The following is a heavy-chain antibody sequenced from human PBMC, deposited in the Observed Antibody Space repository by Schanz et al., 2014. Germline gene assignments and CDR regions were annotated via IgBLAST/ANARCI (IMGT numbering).Heavy chain of an antibody. D-gene: IGHD3-22*01. CDR2: IIPILGME. V-gene: IGHV1-69*04. CDR3: ARDIPYHYDTSGPVGAFDI. J-gene: IGHJ3*02. CDR1: GGTFSSYA. Sequence: QVPLVQSGAEVKKPGSSVKVSCKASGGTFSSYAFSWVRQAPGQGLEWMGKIIPILGMENYAQKFQGRVTITAYISTRTAYMDLSSLRSDDTAVYYCARDIPYHYDTSGPVGAFDIWGQGTVVTVSS.